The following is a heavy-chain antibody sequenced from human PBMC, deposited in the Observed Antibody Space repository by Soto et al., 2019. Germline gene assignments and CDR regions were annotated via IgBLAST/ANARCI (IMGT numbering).Heavy chain of an antibody. J-gene: IGHJ6*02. D-gene: IGHD2-15*01. CDR2: INPSGGST. V-gene: IGHV1-46*01. CDR1: GDAFTSCY. CDR3: AREVGSANHYYYYGMDV. Sequence: GASVELSWKACGDAFTSCYRQWVRQAPGQGLEWMGIINPSGGSTSYAQKFQGRVTMTRDTSTSTVYMELSSLRSEDTAVYYCAREVGSANHYYYYGMDVWGQGTTVTVSS.